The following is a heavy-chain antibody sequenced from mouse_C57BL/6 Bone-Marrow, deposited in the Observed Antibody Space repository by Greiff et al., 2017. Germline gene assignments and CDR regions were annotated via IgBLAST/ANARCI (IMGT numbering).Heavy chain of an antibody. Sequence: VQLQESGPELVKPGASVKLSCKASGYTFTSYDINWVKQRPGQGLEWIGWIYPRDGSTKYNEKFKGKATLTVDTSSSTAYMELHSLTSEDSAVYVCARGYGSSYWYFDVWGTGTTVTVSS. CDR3: ARGYGSSYWYFDV. CDR1: GYTFTSYD. D-gene: IGHD1-1*01. CDR2: IYPRDGST. V-gene: IGHV1-85*01. J-gene: IGHJ1*03.